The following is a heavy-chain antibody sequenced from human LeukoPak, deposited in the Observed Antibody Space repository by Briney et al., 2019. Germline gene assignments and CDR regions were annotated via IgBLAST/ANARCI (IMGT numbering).Heavy chain of an antibody. CDR3: AKDLSMHIVVVTASAFDI. D-gene: IGHD2-21*02. J-gene: IGHJ3*02. CDR2: ITATSRHI. V-gene: IGHV3-21*04. CDR1: GVTFSGYS. Sequence: GGSLRLSCAAPGVTFSGYSVNWVRQAPGKGLEWVSAITATSRHIYYADSVKGRFTISRDNAKNSLYLQMNSLRAEDTALYYCAKDLSMHIVVVTASAFDIWGQGTVVTVSS.